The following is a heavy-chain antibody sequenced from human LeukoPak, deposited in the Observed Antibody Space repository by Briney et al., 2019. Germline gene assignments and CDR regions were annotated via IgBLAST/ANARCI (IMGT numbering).Heavy chain of an antibody. CDR2: IKSKVDGGTA. V-gene: IGHV3-15*01. CDR1: GVTFSNLW. J-gene: IGHJ4*02. D-gene: IGHD3-16*01. CDR3: ATDVPYTGGGAIVF. Sequence: PGGSLRLSCAASGVTFSNLWMSWVRQAPGKGPEWVGHIKSKVDGGTADYGAPVKDRFTISRDDSKNTVYLQVNSLKTEDTAVYYCATDVPYTGGGAIVFWGQGTLVTGSS.